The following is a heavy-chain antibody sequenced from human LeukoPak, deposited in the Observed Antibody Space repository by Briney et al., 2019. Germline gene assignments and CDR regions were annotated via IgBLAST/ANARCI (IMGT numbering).Heavy chain of an antibody. V-gene: IGHV3-23*01. CDR3: AKNLGSGASYWGIFDI. Sequence: GGSPILSCAASGFTFSSHAMNWVRQTPGRGLQWVSVISGGGGSTFYADSVKGRFTISRDNSRVTLYLQMNSLRAEDSAVYYCAKNLGSGASYWGIFDIRVQRTMVTVSS. D-gene: IGHD3-22*01. J-gene: IGHJ3*02. CDR2: ISGGGGST. CDR1: GFTFSSHA.